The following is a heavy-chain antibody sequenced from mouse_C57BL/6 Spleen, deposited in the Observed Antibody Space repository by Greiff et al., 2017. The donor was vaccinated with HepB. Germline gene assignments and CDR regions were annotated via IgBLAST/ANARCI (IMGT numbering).Heavy chain of an antibody. CDR3: ARDRYYDDDWYFDV. Sequence: EVQGVESGGGLVKPGGSLKLSCAASGFTFSSYAMSWVSQTPEKRLEWVATISDGGSYTYYPDNVKGRFTISRDNAKNNLYLQMSHLKSEDTAMYYCARDRYYDDDWYFDVWGTGTTVTVSS. D-gene: IGHD2-4*01. V-gene: IGHV5-4*01. J-gene: IGHJ1*03. CDR2: ISDGGSYT. CDR1: GFTFSSYA.